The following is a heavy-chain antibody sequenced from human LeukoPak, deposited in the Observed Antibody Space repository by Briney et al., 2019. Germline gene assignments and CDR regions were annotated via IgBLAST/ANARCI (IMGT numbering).Heavy chain of an antibody. Sequence: GGSLRLSCAASGFTFSSYDMHWVRQPTGKGLEWVSGIGTTGDTYYPGSVKGRFTNSRENAKNALYLQMNSLRAGYTAVYYCARGLYYYDSSGYYGDTFDIWGQGTMVIVSS. CDR3: ARGLYYYDSSGYYGDTFDI. CDR2: IGTTGDT. J-gene: IGHJ3*02. V-gene: IGHV3-13*04. D-gene: IGHD3-22*01. CDR1: GFTFSSYD.